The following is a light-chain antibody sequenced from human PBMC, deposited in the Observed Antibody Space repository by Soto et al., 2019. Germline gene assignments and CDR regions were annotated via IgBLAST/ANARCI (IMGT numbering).Light chain of an antibody. V-gene: IGKV3-20*01. Sequence: ENVLTQSPGTLSLSPGGRATLSCRASQSISGSYLAWYQQKPGQAPRLIIYAASSRATGIPDRFSGSGSGTDFTLTISRLEPEDFAVYHCQQYGDSPLTFGGGTKVEIK. CDR2: AAS. CDR3: QQYGDSPLT. CDR1: QSISGSY. J-gene: IGKJ4*01.